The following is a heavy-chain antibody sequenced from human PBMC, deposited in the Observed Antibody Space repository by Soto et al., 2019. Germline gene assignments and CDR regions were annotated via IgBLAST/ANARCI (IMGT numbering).Heavy chain of an antibody. J-gene: IGHJ3*02. CDR3: ARNLEYSSSRDAFDI. V-gene: IGHV3-21*01. CDR2: ISSSSSYI. CDR1: GFTFSSYS. Sequence: AGGSLRLSCAASGFTFSSYSMNWVRQAPGKGLEWVSSISSSSSYIYYADSVKGRFTISRDNAKNSLYLQMNSLRAEDTAVYYCARNLEYSSSRDAFDIWGQGTMVTVSS. D-gene: IGHD6-6*01.